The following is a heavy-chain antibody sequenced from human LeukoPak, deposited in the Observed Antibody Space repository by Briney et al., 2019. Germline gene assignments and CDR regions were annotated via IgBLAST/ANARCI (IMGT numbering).Heavy chain of an antibody. Sequence: GGSLRLSCTASGFSLSAHPMSWVRQGPGKSLEWVSVISGSGETTYYADSVKGRFTVSKDNSKNTVYLQMSSLRADDTAVYYCAKEKDYRVFDHWGQGTLVTVSS. D-gene: IGHD4-11*01. CDR1: GFSLSAHP. CDR2: ISGSGETT. CDR3: AKEKDYRVFDH. V-gene: IGHV3-23*01. J-gene: IGHJ4*02.